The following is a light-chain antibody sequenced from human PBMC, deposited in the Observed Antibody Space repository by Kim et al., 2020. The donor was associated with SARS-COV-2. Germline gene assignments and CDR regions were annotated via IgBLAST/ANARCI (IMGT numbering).Light chain of an antibody. V-gene: IGLV3-1*01. CDR1: KLGDKY. Sequence: SVPPGQPARITCAGDKLGDKYACWYQQKPGQSPVLVIYQDSKRPSGIPERFSGSNSGNTATLTISGTQAMDEADYYCQAWDSSTVVFGGGTQLTVL. CDR2: QDS. J-gene: IGLJ2*01. CDR3: QAWDSSTVV.